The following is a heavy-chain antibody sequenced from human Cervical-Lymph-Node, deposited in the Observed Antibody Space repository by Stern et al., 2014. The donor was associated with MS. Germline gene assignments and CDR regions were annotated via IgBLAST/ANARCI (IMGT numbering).Heavy chain of an antibody. V-gene: IGHV3-30*18. D-gene: IGHD2-15*01. CDR3: AKDRLFCSGGGCYAMDV. CDR2: ISNDGNEK. CDR1: GFTLRSYG. J-gene: IGHJ6*02. Sequence: VQLVESGGGVVQPGRSLRLSCAASGFTLRSYGMHWVRQAPGKGLEWVAVISNDGNEKYYTDSVKGRFSISRDNSKNTLYLHMNSLRTEDSAVYYCAKDRLFCSGGGCYAMDVWGQGTTVTVSS.